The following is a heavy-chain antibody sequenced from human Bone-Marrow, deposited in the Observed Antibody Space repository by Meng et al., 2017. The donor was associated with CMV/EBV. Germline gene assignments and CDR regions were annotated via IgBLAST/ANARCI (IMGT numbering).Heavy chain of an antibody. CDR2: IIPILGIA. J-gene: IGHJ4*02. CDR3: ARDCSGGSCNSPH. Sequence: SVKVSCKASGGTFSSYTISWVRQAPGQGLEWMGRIIPILGIANYAQKFQGRVTITADKSTGTAYMELSSLRSEDTAVYYCARDCSGGSCNSPHWGQGTLVTVSS. V-gene: IGHV1-69*04. D-gene: IGHD2-15*01. CDR1: GGTFSSYT.